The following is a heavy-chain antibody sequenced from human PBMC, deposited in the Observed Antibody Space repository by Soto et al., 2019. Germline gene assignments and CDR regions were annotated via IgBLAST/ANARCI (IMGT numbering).Heavy chain of an antibody. D-gene: IGHD3-10*01. CDR1: GFTFSSYG. J-gene: IGHJ4*02. CDR2: ISNHGSDK. V-gene: IGHV3-30*18. Sequence: WGSLRLSCAASGFTFSSYGMHWVRQAPGKRLEWVAVISNHGSDKYHADSVKGRFTISRDNSKNTLYLQMNSLRAEDTAVYYCAKDSGRGSADYYFDYWGQGTLVTVSS. CDR3: AKDSGRGSADYYFDY.